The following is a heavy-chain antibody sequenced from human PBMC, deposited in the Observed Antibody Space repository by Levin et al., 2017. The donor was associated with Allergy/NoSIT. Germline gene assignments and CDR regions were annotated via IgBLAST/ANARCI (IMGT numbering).Heavy chain of an antibody. V-gene: IGHV3-30-3*01. CDR1: GFTFSSYA. Sequence: GGSLRLSCAASGFTFSSYAMHWVRQAPGKGLEWVAVISYDGSNKYYADSVKGRFTISRDNSKNTLYLQMNSLRAEDTAVYYCARDRPQLPYEYVWGGAFDSWGKGKMVTVSS. J-gene: IGHJ3*02. CDR3: ARDRPQLPYEYVWGGAFDS. D-gene: IGHD3-16*01. CDR2: ISYDGSNK.